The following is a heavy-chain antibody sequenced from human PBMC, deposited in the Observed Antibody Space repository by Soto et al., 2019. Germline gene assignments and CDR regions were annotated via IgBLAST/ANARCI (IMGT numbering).Heavy chain of an antibody. D-gene: IGHD3-16*01. CDR1: GYTFTSYD. V-gene: IGHV1-8*01. CDR3: AREGVRGMDV. CDR2: MNPNSGNT. Sequence: QVQLVQSGAEVKKPGASVKVSCKASGYTFTSYDINWVRQATGQGLEWMGWMNPNSGNTGYAQKFQGRDTMTRNTAINTADIKLSSVGSEHTAVYECAREGVRGMDVWGQGTTVTVSS. J-gene: IGHJ6*02.